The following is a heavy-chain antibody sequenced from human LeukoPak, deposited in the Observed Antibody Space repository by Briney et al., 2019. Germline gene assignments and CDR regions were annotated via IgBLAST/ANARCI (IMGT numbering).Heavy chain of an antibody. D-gene: IGHD4-17*01. Sequence: GGSLRLSCAASGLTFSSQAMTWVRQAPGKGLEWVSAMSGSGDHIYYADSVKGRFAISRDNAGSSLYLQMNSLRADDTAVYYCAKVPGFDGDVTTYYYYGMDVWGQGTTVAVSS. V-gene: IGHV3-23*01. CDR3: AKVPGFDGDVTTYYYYGMDV. J-gene: IGHJ6*02. CDR1: GLTFSSQA. CDR2: MSGSGDHI.